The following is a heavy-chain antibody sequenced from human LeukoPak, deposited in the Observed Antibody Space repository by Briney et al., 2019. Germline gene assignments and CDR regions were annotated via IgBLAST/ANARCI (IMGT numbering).Heavy chain of an antibody. Sequence: SETLSLTCTVSGGSISSGGYYWSWIRQPPGKGLEWIGYIYHSGSTYYNPSLKSRVTISVDRSKNQFSLKLSSVTAADTAVYYCAKDRRVQTRLRFSEPPLSNDRLVLFDYWGQGTLVTVSS. CDR2: IYHSGST. V-gene: IGHV4-30-2*01. CDR1: GGSISSGGYY. D-gene: IGHD1-1*01. CDR3: AKDRRVQTRLRFSEPPLSNDRLVLFDY. J-gene: IGHJ4*02.